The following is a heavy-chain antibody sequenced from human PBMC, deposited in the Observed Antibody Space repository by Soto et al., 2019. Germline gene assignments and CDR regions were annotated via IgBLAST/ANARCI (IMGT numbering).Heavy chain of an antibody. V-gene: IGHV3-23*01. D-gene: IGHD1-26*01. J-gene: IGHJ4*02. Sequence: GGSLRLSCAASGFTFGTYAMSWVRQVPGRGLEWVSTISGSGGNTYYADSVKGRVTFTRDTSAGTVYMQLSSLTSEDTAVYYCARDDSGFSGSHYIDYFNYWGQGALVTVSS. CDR2: ISGSGGNT. CDR1: GFTFGTYA. CDR3: ARDDSGFSGSHYIDYFNY.